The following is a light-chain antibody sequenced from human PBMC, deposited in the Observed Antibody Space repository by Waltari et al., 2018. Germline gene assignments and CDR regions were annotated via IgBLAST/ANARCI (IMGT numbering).Light chain of an antibody. J-gene: IGLJ3*02. CDR3: TSFTSSATWL. Sequence: QSALTQPASVSGSPGQSITISCSGTSSDIGAYKHVSWYQQHPGKAPKLMIYEVSNRPSGVSNRFAGSNSGNTASLTISGLQADDESHYYCTSFTSSATWLFGGGTKVTVL. CDR2: EVS. CDR1: SSDIGAYKH. V-gene: IGLV2-14*01.